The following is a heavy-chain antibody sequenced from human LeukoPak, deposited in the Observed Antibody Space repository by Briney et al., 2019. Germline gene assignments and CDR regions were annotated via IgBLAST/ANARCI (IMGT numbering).Heavy chain of an antibody. Sequence: PGGSLRLSCAASGFTFSSSWMCWVRQAPGKGLEWLANINEAGSVTNYVHSVRGRFTISRDNAKNSLYLQMNSLGVEDTAVYYCATDSGYNAFDVWGRGTMVSVSS. J-gene: IGHJ3*01. CDR2: INEAGSVT. D-gene: IGHD5-12*01. V-gene: IGHV3-7*01. CDR1: GFTFSSSW. CDR3: ATDSGYNAFDV.